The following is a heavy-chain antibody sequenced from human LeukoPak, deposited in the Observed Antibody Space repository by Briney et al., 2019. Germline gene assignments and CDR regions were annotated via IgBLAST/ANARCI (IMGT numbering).Heavy chain of an antibody. D-gene: IGHD3-22*01. J-gene: IGHJ4*02. V-gene: IGHV4-31*03. CDR2: IYYSGST. CDR3: ARDSDYDRGLFDY. CDR1: GGSISSGGYY. Sequence: TSETLSLTCTVSGGSISSGGYYWSWIRRHPGRGLDWIGYIYYSGSTYYNPSLKSRVTISVDTSKNQFSLKLSSVTAADTAVYYCARDSDYDRGLFDYWGQGTLATVSS.